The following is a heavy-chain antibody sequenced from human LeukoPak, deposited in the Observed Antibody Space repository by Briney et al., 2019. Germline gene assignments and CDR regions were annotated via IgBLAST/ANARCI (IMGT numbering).Heavy chain of an antibody. CDR3: AKAAPLLPLTGYRNPGY. D-gene: IGHD3-9*01. Sequence: GGSLRLSCAAAGFTFSSYAMSWVRQAPGKGLEWVSAISGSGGSTYYADSVKGRFTISRDNSKNTLYLQMNSLRAEDTAVYYCAKAAPLLPLTGYRNPGYWGQGTLVTVSS. J-gene: IGHJ4*02. CDR2: ISGSGGST. V-gene: IGHV3-23*01. CDR1: GFTFSSYA.